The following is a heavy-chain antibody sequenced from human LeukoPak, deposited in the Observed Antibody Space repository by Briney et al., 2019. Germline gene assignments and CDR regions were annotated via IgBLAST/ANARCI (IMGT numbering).Heavy chain of an antibody. CDR1: GYTFTGYY. CDR3: ARDRVAGNYYYYYYMDV. Sequence: ASVKVSCKASGYTFTGYYMHWVRQAPGQGLEWMGWINPNSGGTNYAQKFQGRVTMTRDTSISTAYMELSRLRSDDTAVYYCARDRVAGNYYYYYYMDVWGKGTTVTVSS. D-gene: IGHD6-19*01. J-gene: IGHJ6*03. CDR2: INPNSGGT. V-gene: IGHV1-2*02.